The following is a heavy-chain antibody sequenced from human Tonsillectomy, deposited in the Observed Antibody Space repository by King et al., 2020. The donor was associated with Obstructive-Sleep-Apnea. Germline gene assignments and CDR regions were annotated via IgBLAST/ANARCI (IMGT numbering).Heavy chain of an antibody. J-gene: IGHJ4*02. D-gene: IGHD4-23*01. CDR1: GFTFSSYS. CDR2: ISSSTSYI. CDR3: ARWFDYGGNRFDY. Sequence: QLVQSGGGLVKPGGSLRLSCAASGFTFSSYSMNWVRQAPGKGLEWVSSISSSTSYIYYAASVKGRFTISRDNAKNSLYLQMNSLRAEDTAVYYCARWFDYGGNRFDYWGQGTLVTVSS. V-gene: IGHV3-21*01.